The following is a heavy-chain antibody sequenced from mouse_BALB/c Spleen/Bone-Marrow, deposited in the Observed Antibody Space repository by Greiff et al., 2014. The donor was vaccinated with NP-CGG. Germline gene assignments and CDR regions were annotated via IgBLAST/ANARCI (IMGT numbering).Heavy chain of an antibody. CDR2: IIPNSGYS. CDR3: TIRYYAIDY. Sequence: QVQLQQSGAELARPGASVKMSCQASGCTFTRYTMHWEKKRPGQGLEWIGYIIPNSGYSNYNQKFKDKATLTADKSSSTAYMQLSSLASEDSEGYYCTIRYYAIDYWGQGTSVTVSS. CDR1: GCTFTRYT. V-gene: IGHV1-4*01. J-gene: IGHJ4*01.